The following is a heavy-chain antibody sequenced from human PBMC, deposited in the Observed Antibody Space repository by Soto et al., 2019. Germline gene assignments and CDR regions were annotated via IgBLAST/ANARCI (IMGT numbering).Heavy chain of an antibody. V-gene: IGHV3-30-3*01. J-gene: IGHJ3*02. Sequence: QVQLVESGGGVVQPGRSPRLSCAASEFTFSDYAMHWVGQAPGKGLEWVAVISDDGDKVFYADSMKDRLTISRDNSKSTLFLQLTSLGPEDTALYYCARALYHDSSGPNGHAFDIWGQGTLVTVSS. CDR1: EFTFSDYA. D-gene: IGHD3-22*01. CDR3: ARALYHDSSGPNGHAFDI. CDR2: ISDDGDKV.